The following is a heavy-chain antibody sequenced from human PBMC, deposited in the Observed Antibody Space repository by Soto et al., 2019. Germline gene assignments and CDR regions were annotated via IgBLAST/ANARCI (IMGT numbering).Heavy chain of an antibody. V-gene: IGHV1-24*01. Sequence: ASVKVSCKVSGYTLTELSMHWVRQAPGKGLEWMGGFDPEDGETIYAQKFQGRVTMTEDTSTDTAYVELSSLRSEDTAVYYCATPYSSSWYYFDYWGQGTLVTVSS. CDR2: FDPEDGET. CDR3: ATPYSSSWYYFDY. D-gene: IGHD6-13*01. CDR1: GYTLTELS. J-gene: IGHJ4*02.